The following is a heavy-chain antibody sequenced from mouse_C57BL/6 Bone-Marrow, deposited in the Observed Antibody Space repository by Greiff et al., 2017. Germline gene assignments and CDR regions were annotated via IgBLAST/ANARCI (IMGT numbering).Heavy chain of an antibody. CDR2: IDPETGGT. Sequence: QVQLKQSGAELVRPGASVTLSCKASGYTFTDYEMHWVKQTPVHGLEWIGAIDPETGGTAYNQQFKGKAILTADKFSSTAYMELLGLTSEDSAVYYCLIYYYGSSQCFYAMDYWGQGTSVTVSS. V-gene: IGHV1-15*01. D-gene: IGHD1-1*01. J-gene: IGHJ4*01. CDR1: GYTFTDYE. CDR3: LIYYYGSSQCFYAMDY.